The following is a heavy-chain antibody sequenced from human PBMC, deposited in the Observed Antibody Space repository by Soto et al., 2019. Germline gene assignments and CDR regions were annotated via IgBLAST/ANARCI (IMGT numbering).Heavy chain of an antibody. J-gene: IGHJ4*02. V-gene: IGHV4-30-2*06. Sequence: SETLSLTCSVSGVTMRNGGYSWSWIRQSPGKGVEWLGYISHIETTYYSPSFKSRLSWSLDRTRNQYSLSLSSMTAAEKAVYYCARGGGYDSFDFWGQGIQVTV. CDR1: GVTMRNGGYS. CDR3: ARGGGYDSFDF. D-gene: IGHD2-15*01. CDR2: ISHIETT.